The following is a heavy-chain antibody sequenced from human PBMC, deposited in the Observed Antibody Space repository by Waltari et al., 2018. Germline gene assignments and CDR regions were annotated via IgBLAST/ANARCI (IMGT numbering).Heavy chain of an antibody. CDR2: IYYSGST. Sequence: QLQLQESGPGLVKPSETLSLTCTVSGGSISSSSYYWGWIRQPPGKGLEWIGSIYYSGSTYYNPSLKSRVTISVDTSKNQFSLKLSSVTAADTAVYYCARLIWVAARPGGVFDYWGQGTLVTVSS. D-gene: IGHD6-6*01. CDR3: ARLIWVAARPGGVFDY. V-gene: IGHV4-39*01. CDR1: GGSISSSSYY. J-gene: IGHJ4*02.